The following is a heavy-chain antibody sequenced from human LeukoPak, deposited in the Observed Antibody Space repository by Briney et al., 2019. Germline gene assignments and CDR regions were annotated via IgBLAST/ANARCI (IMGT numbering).Heavy chain of an antibody. CDR1: GFTFSSYS. V-gene: IGHV3-21*01. J-gene: IGHJ4*02. D-gene: IGHD6-19*01. CDR3: ARDPGGWYGRPSYPDY. CDR2: ISSSSSYI. Sequence: GGSLRLSCAASGFTFSSYSMNWVRQAPGKGLEWVSSISSSSSYIYYADSVKGRFTTSRDNAKNSLYLQMNSLRAEDTAVYYCARDPGGWYGRPSYPDYWGQGTLVTVSS.